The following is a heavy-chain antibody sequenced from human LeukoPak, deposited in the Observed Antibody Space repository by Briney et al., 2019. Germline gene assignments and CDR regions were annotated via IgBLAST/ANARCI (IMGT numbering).Heavy chain of an antibody. V-gene: IGHV1-46*01. Sequence: GASVKVSCKASGYSLTSYFMHWVRQAPGQGLEWMGFINPSGGTTSYAQKFQGRVTMTRDTSTSTVYMELSSLRSEDTAVYYCASVPVSQQQLVLYFQHWGQGTLVTVSS. CDR1: GYSLTSYF. J-gene: IGHJ1*01. CDR2: INPSGGTT. D-gene: IGHD1-1*01. CDR3: ASVPVSQQQLVLYFQH.